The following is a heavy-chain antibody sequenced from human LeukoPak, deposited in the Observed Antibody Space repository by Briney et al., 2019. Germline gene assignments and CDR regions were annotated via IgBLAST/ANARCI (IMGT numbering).Heavy chain of an antibody. V-gene: IGHV4-34*01. CDR1: GGSFRGHF. CDR2: INHNGNT. J-gene: IGHJ5*02. D-gene: IGHD3-10*01. CDR3: AKGPQTGWFDT. Sequence: SETLSLTCAVYGGSFRGHFCSWIRQPPGKGLEWIGEINHNGNTNYNPSLKSRVTMSVDMSKNQFSLRLNSVTAADTAVYYCAKGPQTGWFDTWGQGTLVTVSS.